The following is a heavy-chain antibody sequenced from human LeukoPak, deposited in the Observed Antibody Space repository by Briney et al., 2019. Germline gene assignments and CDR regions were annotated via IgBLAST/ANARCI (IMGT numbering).Heavy chain of an antibody. V-gene: IGHV1-8*01. D-gene: IGHD3-3*01. CDR2: MNPNSGNT. Sequence: VASVKVSCKASGYTFTSYDINWVRQATGQGLEWMGWMNPNSGNTGYAQKFQGRVTMTRNTSISTAYMELSSLRSEDTAVYYCATTMLRWAVYDFWSGVRTDYWGQGTLVTVSS. J-gene: IGHJ4*02. CDR1: GYTFTSYD. CDR3: ATTMLRWAVYDFWSGVRTDY.